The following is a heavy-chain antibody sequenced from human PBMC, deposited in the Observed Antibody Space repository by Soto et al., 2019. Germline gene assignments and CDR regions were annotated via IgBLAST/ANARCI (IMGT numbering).Heavy chain of an antibody. J-gene: IGHJ6*02. D-gene: IGHD7-27*01. Sequence: QEQLVESGAEVKKPGASVVISCKTSGYTFSDYNIFWVRQAPGQGLEVVGVINASGGEAGYAPSFQGSVTMTRHTSTRTVYMELSSLKSEYTAVYYCAKGRSLTVLAYYYHGWDVWGQGTTVTVSS. CDR2: INASGGEA. CDR3: AKGRSLTVLAYYYHGWDV. V-gene: IGHV1-46*01. CDR1: GYTFSDYN.